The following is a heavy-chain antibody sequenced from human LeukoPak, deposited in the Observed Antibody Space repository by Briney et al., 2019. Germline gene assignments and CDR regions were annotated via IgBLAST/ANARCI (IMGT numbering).Heavy chain of an antibody. D-gene: IGHD3-3*01. V-gene: IGHV4-38-2*02. CDR2: MYHSGRS. Sequence: SETLSLTCSVSGFPIDVGYYWVWIRQAPGKSPEWIGSMYHSGRSHYNPSLNSRVTISSVTSKNQFSLRMTSVSAADTAVYFCARAPSSYQSWNGYPNRGWLDPWGQGALVIVSS. CDR1: GFPIDVGYY. CDR3: ARAPSSYQSWNGYPNRGWLDP. J-gene: IGHJ5*02.